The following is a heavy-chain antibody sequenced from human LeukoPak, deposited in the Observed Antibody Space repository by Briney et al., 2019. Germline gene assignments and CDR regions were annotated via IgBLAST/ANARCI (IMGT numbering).Heavy chain of an antibody. D-gene: IGHD3-3*01. CDR2: SYDDGTT. CDR3: TRELLYHYYEY. CDR1: GFTVSSHF. J-gene: IGHJ4*02. Sequence: PGGSLSLSCASSGFTVSSHFMSWVRPAPEKGLEWVSVSYDDGTTKYPDSVKGRFTISRDNSKNTLYLQMDSLRTEDTAVYYCTRELLYHYYEYWGQGTLVTVSS. V-gene: IGHV3-53*01.